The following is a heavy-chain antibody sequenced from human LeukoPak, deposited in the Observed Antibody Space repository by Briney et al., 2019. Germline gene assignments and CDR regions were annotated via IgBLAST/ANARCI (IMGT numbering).Heavy chain of an antibody. Sequence: SETLSLTCNVPGDSVTDGGSYWGWVRQSPGKGLEWVGSIYYNGNTYYKPSLKSRVSISVDTSKNHFSLKLTSVTAADTAVYYCARLQLGYCHSQSWPDYWGQGTLVTVSS. CDR3: ARLQLGYCHSQSWPDY. CDR1: GDSVTDGGSY. V-gene: IGHV4-39*02. CDR2: IYYNGNT. D-gene: IGHD2/OR15-2a*01. J-gene: IGHJ4*02.